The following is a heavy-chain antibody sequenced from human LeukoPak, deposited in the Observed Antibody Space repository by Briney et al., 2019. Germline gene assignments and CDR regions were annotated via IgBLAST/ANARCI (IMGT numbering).Heavy chain of an antibody. CDR2: ISGSGGST. D-gene: IGHD3-10*01. CDR3: AKDRVVRGVTWFDP. J-gene: IGHJ5*02. V-gene: IGHV3-23*01. Sequence: GGSLRLSCAASGFTFSSYGMSWVRQAPGKGLEWVSVISGSGGSTYYADSVKGRFTISRDNSKNTLYLQMNSLRAEDTAVYYCAKDRVVRGVTWFDPWGQGTLVTVSS. CDR1: GFTFSSYG.